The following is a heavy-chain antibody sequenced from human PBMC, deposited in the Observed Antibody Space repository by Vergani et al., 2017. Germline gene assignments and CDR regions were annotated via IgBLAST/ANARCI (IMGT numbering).Heavy chain of an antibody. Sequence: EVMLVQSGAEVKKPGESLKISCKYSESSFISNEIAWVRQMSGKGLQWMGNINPIDSKIAYSPSFQGQAIMSLDKSITTAYLQWGSLKASDTAIYYCTRHVPCGDGACLRFDLWGQGTQLTVSS. J-gene: IGHJ4*02. CDR2: INPIDSKI. CDR3: TRHVPCGDGACLRFDL. V-gene: IGHV5-51*01. CDR1: ESSFISNE. D-gene: IGHD3-9*01.